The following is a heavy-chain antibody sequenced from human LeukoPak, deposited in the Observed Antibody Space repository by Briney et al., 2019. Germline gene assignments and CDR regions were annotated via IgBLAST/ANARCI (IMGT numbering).Heavy chain of an antibody. CDR1: GGSFSGYY. CDR2: INHSGST. Sequence: PSETLSLTCAVYGGSFSGYYWSWIRQPPGKGLEWIGEINHSGSTNYNPSLKSRVTISVDTSKNQFSLKLSSVTAADTAVYYCARRGSSGWYDFDYWGQGTLVTVSS. D-gene: IGHD6-19*01. V-gene: IGHV4-34*01. CDR3: ARRGSSGWYDFDY. J-gene: IGHJ4*02.